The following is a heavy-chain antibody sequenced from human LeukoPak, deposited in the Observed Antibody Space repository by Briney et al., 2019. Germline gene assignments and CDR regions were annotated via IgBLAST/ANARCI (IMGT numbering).Heavy chain of an antibody. V-gene: IGHV1-69*04. CDR1: VGTFSSYA. Sequence: GSSVNVSCKASVGTFSSYAISWVRQAPGQGLERMGRIIPIFGKANYAQKFQGRVTITADKSTSTAYMELSSLRSEDTAVYYCARGGGAQYYYYMDVWGKGTTVTVSS. J-gene: IGHJ6*03. CDR3: ARGGGAQYYYYMDV. D-gene: IGHD3-16*01. CDR2: IIPIFGKA.